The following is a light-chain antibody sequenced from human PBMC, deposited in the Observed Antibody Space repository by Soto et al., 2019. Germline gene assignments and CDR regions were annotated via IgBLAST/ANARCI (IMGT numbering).Light chain of an antibody. V-gene: IGKV1-9*01. CDR2: ATS. CDR3: QQLSSSPLT. Sequence: NQLNMSLFSLSASVGDRVTVTCRASQDISSYLAWYQQTPGKAPKLLIYATSTLQSGVPSRFSGSGSGTDFALTICSLQPEDFTTYYCQQLSSSPLTFGGRTK. CDR1: QDISSY. J-gene: IGKJ4*01.